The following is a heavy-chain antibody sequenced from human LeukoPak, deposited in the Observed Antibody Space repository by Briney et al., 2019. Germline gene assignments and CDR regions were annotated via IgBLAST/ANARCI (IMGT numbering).Heavy chain of an antibody. V-gene: IGHV3-30*04. CDR2: ISYDGSNK. D-gene: IGHD6-19*01. CDR3: ARDRVIAVAGRWGYYFDY. J-gene: IGHJ4*02. CDR1: GFTFSSYA. Sequence: PGGSLRLSCAASGFTFSSYAMHWVRQAPGKGLEWVAVISYDGSNKYYADSVKGRFTISRDNSKNTLYLQMNSLRAEDTAVYYCARDRVIAVAGRWGYYFDYWGQGTLVTVSS.